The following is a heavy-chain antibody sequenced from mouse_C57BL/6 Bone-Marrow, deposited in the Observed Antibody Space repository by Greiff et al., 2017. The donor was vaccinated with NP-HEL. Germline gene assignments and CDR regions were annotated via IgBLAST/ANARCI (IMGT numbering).Heavy chain of an antibody. CDR2: IWGGGST. Sequence: VKLMESGPGLVAPSQSLSISCTVSGFSLTSYGVDWVRQPPGKGLEWLGGIWGGGSTNYNSALMSRLSISKDNSKSQVFFKMNSLQTDDTAMYYCAKRSGDYDDYAMDYWGQGTSVTVSS. CDR3: AKRSGDYDDYAMDY. CDR1: GFSLTSYG. V-gene: IGHV2-9*01. D-gene: IGHD2-4*01. J-gene: IGHJ4*01.